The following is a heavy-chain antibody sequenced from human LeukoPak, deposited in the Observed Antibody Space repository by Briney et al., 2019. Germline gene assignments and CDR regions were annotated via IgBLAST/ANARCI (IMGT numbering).Heavy chain of an antibody. D-gene: IGHD6-19*01. Sequence: SQTLSLTCAISGDSVSSNSAAWNWIRQSPSRGLEWLGGTYYRSKWYNDYAVSVKSRITINPDTSKNQFSLRLNSVTPEDTAVYYCARHSSGRGYYYYYYGMDVWGQGTTVTASS. CDR1: GDSVSSNSAA. J-gene: IGHJ6*02. V-gene: IGHV6-1*01. CDR3: ARHSSGRGYYYYYYGMDV. CDR2: TYYRSKWYN.